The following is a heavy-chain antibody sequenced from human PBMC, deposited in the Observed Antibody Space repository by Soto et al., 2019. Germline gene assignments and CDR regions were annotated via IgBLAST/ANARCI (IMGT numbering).Heavy chain of an antibody. D-gene: IGHD7-27*01. CDR3: TRAGDSGAWISN. Sequence: QVQLVQSGAEVKKPGASVKVSCKASGYTFTNNGINWVRQATGQGLEWMGWMNPSTGETGYTQKFQGRLAMTRDTSITTAYMDLTSLTSEDTAGYYFTRAGDSGAWISNWGQGTLVTVSS. J-gene: IGHJ4*02. CDR1: GYTFTNNG. V-gene: IGHV1-8*01. CDR2: MNPSTGET.